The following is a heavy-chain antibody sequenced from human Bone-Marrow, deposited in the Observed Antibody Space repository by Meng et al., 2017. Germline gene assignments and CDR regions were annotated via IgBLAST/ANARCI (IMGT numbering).Heavy chain of an antibody. D-gene: IGHD5-18*01. CDR3: ARAQSGYSYGYWGY. CDR2: ISSSGSTI. J-gene: IGHJ4*02. V-gene: IGHV3-48*03. CDR1: GFTFSSYE. Sequence: LSLTCAASGFTFSSYEMNWVRQAPGKGLEWVSYISSSGSTIYYADSVKGRFTISRDNAKNSLYLQMNSLRAEDTAVYYCARAQSGYSYGYWGYWGQGTLVTVSS.